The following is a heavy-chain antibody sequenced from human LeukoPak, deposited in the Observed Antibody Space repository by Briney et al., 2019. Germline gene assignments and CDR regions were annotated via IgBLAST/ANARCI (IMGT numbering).Heavy chain of an antibody. D-gene: IGHD3-16*01. CDR1: GGTFSSYA. J-gene: IGHJ6*03. Sequence: SVKVSCKASGGTFSSYAISWVRQAPGQGLEWMGGIIPIFGTANYAQKFQGRVTITTDESTNTAYMELSSLRSEDTAVYYCARDGADRASAAYYYYMDVWGKGTTVTVSS. CDR2: IIPIFGTA. CDR3: ARDGADRASAAYYYYMDV. V-gene: IGHV1-69*05.